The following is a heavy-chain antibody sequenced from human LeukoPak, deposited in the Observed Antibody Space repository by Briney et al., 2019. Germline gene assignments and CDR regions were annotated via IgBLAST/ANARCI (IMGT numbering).Heavy chain of an antibody. J-gene: IGHJ4*02. D-gene: IGHD1-14*01. CDR2: IKNKEDGGIT. CDR3: TTELDVRPNHY. CDR1: GVTFSDAW. Sequence: GGSLRLSCEVSGVTFSDAWMSWVRQAPGKGLEWVGHIKNKEDGGITAYAAPVKGRFIISRDDSKKTLYLQMNSLKSEDTAVYYCTTELDVRPNHYWGQGTLVTVSS. V-gene: IGHV3-15*01.